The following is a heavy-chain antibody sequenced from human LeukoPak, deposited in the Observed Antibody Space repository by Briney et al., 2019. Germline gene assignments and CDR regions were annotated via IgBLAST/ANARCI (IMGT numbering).Heavy chain of an antibody. Sequence: GGSLTVSFVASGFTLRSFGLHWVRQAPGKGLEWVALISFDGSDKYYADSVKGRFTISRDNSKNTLYLQLNSLRAEDTAVYYCAKEVSESAPVSLDYWGQGPVILVSS. D-gene: IGHD3-3*01. V-gene: IGHV3-30*18. J-gene: IGHJ4*02. CDR3: AKEVSESAPVSLDY. CDR2: ISFDGSDK. CDR1: GFTLRSFG.